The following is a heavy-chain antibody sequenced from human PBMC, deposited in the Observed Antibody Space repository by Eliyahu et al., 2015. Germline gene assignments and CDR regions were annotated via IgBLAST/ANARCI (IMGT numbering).Heavy chain of an antibody. CDR2: INPIVGIA. CDR3: ARDGLRGSPPPGGAGPDYYYYMDV. Sequence: EVKKPGSSVKVSCKASGGTFSTYSINWVRQAPGQGLEWMGRINPIVGIANYPQKFQGRVTITADKSTTTAYMELSSLRSEDTAVYYCARDGLRGSPPPGGAGPDYYYYMDVWGKGTTVTVSS. J-gene: IGHJ6*03. D-gene: IGHD1-26*01. CDR1: GGTFSTYS. V-gene: IGHV1-69*04.